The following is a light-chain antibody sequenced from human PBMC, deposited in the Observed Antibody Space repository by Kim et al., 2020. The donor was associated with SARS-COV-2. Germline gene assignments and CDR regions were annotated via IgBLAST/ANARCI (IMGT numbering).Light chain of an antibody. V-gene: IGKV1D-12*01. CDR2: AAC. J-gene: IGKJ5*01. CDR1: QGISSW. CDR3: QQPNSFPT. Sequence: ATVGDRVTTSRRGRQGISSWLACYQKKPGKAPKLLYYAACSWQSGVPSRFSGGGSRTDFTLTISSLQPEDFASYYCQQPNSFPTFGQGTRLEIK.